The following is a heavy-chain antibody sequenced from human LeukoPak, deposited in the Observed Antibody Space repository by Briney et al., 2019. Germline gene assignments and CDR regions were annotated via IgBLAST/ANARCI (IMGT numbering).Heavy chain of an antibody. V-gene: IGHV3-30-3*01. CDR3: ARDPSTVTLDY. J-gene: IGHJ4*02. Sequence: PGGSLRLSCAASGFTFSSYAMHWVRQAPGKGLEWVASISYDGSNKYYADSVKGRFTISRDNSKNTLYLQMNSLRAEDTAVYYCARDPSTVTLDYWGQGTLVTVSS. CDR2: ISYDGSNK. D-gene: IGHD4-17*01. CDR1: GFTFSSYA.